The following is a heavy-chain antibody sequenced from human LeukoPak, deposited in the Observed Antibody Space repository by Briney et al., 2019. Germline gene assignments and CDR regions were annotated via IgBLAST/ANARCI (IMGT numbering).Heavy chain of an antibody. V-gene: IGHV3-30*18. CDR3: AKDSPYGSGTGWFDP. J-gene: IGHJ5*02. CDR1: GFTFSSYG. D-gene: IGHD3-10*01. Sequence: GRSLRLSCAASGFTFSSYGMHWVRQAPGKGLEWVAVISYDGSNKYYADSVKGRFTISRDNSKNTLYLQMNSLRAEDTAVHYCAKDSPYGSGTGWFDPWGQGTLVTVSS. CDR2: ISYDGSNK.